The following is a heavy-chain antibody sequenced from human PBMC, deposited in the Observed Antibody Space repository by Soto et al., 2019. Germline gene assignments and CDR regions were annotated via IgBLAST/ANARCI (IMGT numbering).Heavy chain of an antibody. D-gene: IGHD4-17*01. CDR3: AKDVTLDYGDYNWFDP. J-gene: IGHJ5*02. Sequence: GGSLRLSCRTSGFRSSSYGMHWVRQAPGKGLEWVAVISYDGRNTYYADSVKGRFTISRDNSKNTLYLQMNSLRAEDTAVYYCAKDVTLDYGDYNWFDPWGQGTLVTVSS. CDR1: GFRSSSYG. CDR2: ISYDGRNT. V-gene: IGHV3-30*18.